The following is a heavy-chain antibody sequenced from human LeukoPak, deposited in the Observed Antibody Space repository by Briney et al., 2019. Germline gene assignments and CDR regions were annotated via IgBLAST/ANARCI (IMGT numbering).Heavy chain of an antibody. Sequence: SETLSLTCTLWGLPLSIYYGMGTRQPAGKGLEWIGRIYTSGSTNYNPSLRSRVTMSVDTSKNQFSLKLSSVTAADTAVYYCARDSGSQNYWGQGTLVTVSS. CDR2: IYTSGST. V-gene: IGHV4-4*07. CDR1: GLPLSIYY. CDR3: ARDSGSQNY. J-gene: IGHJ4*02. D-gene: IGHD1-26*01.